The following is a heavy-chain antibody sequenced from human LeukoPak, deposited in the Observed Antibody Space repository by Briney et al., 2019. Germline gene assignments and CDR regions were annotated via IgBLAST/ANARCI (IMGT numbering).Heavy chain of an antibody. CDR2: IYYTGST. CDR3: PRPLGEFDN. V-gene: IGHV4-39*01. Sequence: SETLSLTCSVSGGSISGWGYYWAWIRQPPGKGLEWIGSIYYTGSTHYNSSLKSRVTMSVDTSKNQFSLKLSSVTAADTAVNYCPRPLGEFDNWGQGTLVTVSS. J-gene: IGHJ4*02. D-gene: IGHD3-16*01. CDR1: GGSISGWGYY.